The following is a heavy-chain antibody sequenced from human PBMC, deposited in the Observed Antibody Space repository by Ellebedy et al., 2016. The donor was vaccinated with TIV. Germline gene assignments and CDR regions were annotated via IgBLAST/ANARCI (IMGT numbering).Heavy chain of an antibody. J-gene: IGHJ6*03. CDR2: IIPIFGTA. V-gene: IGHV1-69*13. CDR3: ARGGVERDPGDYYYYYMDV. CDR1: GGTFSSYA. Sequence: SVKVSCXASGGTFSSYAISWVRQAPGQGLEWMGGIIPIFGTANYAQKFQGRVTITADESTSTAYMELSSLRSEDTAVYYCARGGVERDPGDYYYYYMDVWGKGTTVTVSS. D-gene: IGHD1-1*01.